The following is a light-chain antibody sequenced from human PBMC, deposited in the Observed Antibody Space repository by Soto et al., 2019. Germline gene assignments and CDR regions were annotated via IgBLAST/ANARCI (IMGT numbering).Light chain of an antibody. V-gene: IGKV3-20*01. CDR3: QHYYCPPWS. CDR2: GAS. J-gene: IGKJ1*01. CDR1: QSVSSSF. Sequence: DIEMTQSPCTLSSSLGDRATLSCRASQSVSSSFLAWYQQEWGQAPRLLIHGASMRTTGVPDRCSGSGSGAGGSRTIFSLKLRRLAVEDVQHYYCPPWSFGQGTKVDIK.